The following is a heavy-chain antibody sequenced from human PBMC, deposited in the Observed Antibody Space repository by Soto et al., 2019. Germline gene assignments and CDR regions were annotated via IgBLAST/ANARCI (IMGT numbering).Heavy chain of an antibody. CDR1: GFTFSSYA. Sequence: PGGSVRLSCAASGFTFSSYAMSWVRQAPGKGLEWVAAISGGGSNKYYADSVKGRFTISRDNSKNTLYLQMNSLRAEDTAVYYCARDFGSGYDSSGHTLDYWGQGTLVTVSS. J-gene: IGHJ4*02. CDR3: ARDFGSGYDSSGHTLDY. D-gene: IGHD3-22*01. V-gene: IGHV3-23*01. CDR2: ISGGGSNK.